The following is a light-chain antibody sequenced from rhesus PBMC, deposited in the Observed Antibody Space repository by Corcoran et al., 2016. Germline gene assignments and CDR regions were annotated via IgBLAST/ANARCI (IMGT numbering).Light chain of an antibody. J-gene: IGLJ1*01. Sequence: QAALTQPRSVSGSPGQSVTISCTGTSSDIGAYNYVSWYQQHPGTAPKLMIYEVSKRPSGVSDRFSGSKSGNTASLTVSGLQTEDEADYYCSSYAVSNTFSFGAGTRLTV. CDR2: EVS. V-gene: IGLV2-32*02. CDR1: SSDIGAYNY. CDR3: SSYAVSNTFS.